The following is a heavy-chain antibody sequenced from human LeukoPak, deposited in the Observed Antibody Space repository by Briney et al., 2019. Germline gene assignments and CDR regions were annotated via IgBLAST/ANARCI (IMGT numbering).Heavy chain of an antibody. J-gene: IGHJ4*02. CDR1: GGSFSGYY. V-gene: IGHV4-34*01. Sequence: SETLSLTCAVYGGSFSGYYWSWIRRPPGKGLEWIGEINHSGSTNYNPSLKSRVTISVDTSKNQFSLKLSSVTAADTAVYYCARGRPNYYDSSGYYRSPPYFDYWGQGTLVTVSS. CDR2: INHSGST. D-gene: IGHD3-22*01. CDR3: ARGRPNYYDSSGYYRSPPYFDY.